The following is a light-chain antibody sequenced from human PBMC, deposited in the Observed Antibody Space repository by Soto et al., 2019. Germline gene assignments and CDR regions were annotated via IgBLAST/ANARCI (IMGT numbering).Light chain of an antibody. CDR3: QQYGSSPWT. CDR2: GAS. J-gene: IGKJ1*01. Sequence: EIVLTQSPGTLSLSLGERATLSCRASQSVSSNYLAWYQQKPGQAPRLLTYGASSRATGIPDRFSGSGSGTDFTLTITRLEPEDFAVYYCQQYGSSPWTFGQGTKVDI. CDR1: QSVSSNY. V-gene: IGKV3-20*01.